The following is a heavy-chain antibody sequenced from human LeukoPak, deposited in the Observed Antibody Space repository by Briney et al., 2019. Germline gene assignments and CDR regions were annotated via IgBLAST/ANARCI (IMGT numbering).Heavy chain of an antibody. CDR1: GFSFSSYW. CDR2: INSAGIST. CDR3: GRDIATAVDY. J-gene: IGHJ4*02. Sequence: GGSLRLSCTASGFSFSSYWMHWVRQAPGKGLVWVSRINSAGISTNYADSVKGRFTISRDSTKNTLYLQMNSLRAEDTAIYYCGRDIATAVDYWGLGTLVTVSS. V-gene: IGHV3-74*01. D-gene: IGHD6-13*01.